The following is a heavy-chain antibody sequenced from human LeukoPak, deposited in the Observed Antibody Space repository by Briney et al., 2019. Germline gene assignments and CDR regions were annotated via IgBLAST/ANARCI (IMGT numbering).Heavy chain of an antibody. CDR3: ITDIGGTHRGFNFNY. D-gene: IGHD3-16*01. CDR2: IKSKADGGTT. CDR1: GFTFSNAW. Sequence: GGSLRLSCAASGFTFSNAWMNWVRQAPGKGLEWVGRIKSKADGGTTDYAAPVKGRFSISRDDSKNTLYLQLNSLKTEDTAVYYCITDIGGTHRGFNFNYWGQGTLVTVSS. J-gene: IGHJ4*02. V-gene: IGHV3-15*07.